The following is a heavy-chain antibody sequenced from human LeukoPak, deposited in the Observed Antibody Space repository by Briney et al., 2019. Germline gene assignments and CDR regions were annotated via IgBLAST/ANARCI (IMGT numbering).Heavy chain of an antibody. D-gene: IGHD3-10*01. CDR1: GFIVSSNY. CDR3: ATLSGSGSYSYFDY. Sequence: PGGSLRLSCAASGFIVSSNYMSWVRQAPGKGVEWVSVIYSGGSTYYADSVKGQFTISRHDSKNTLYLQMNSLRAEDTAVYYCATLSGSGSYSYFDYWGQGTLVTVSS. J-gene: IGHJ4*02. CDR2: IYSGGST. V-gene: IGHV3-53*04.